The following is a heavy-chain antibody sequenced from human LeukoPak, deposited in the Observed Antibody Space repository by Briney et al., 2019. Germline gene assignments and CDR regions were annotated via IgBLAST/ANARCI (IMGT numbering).Heavy chain of an antibody. V-gene: IGHV3-66*01. CDR2: IYSGGRT. CDR3: TRGGGAYCGSNCYRNFDC. D-gene: IGHD2-21*02. Sequence: GGSLRLSCAASGFTVSSNYMSWVRQAPGEGLEWLSVIYSGGRTYYADSVKGRFTISRDNSKNTVHLEMNGLRADDTAVYYCTRGGGAYCGSNCYRNFDCWGQGTLVTVSS. J-gene: IGHJ4*02. CDR1: GFTVSSNY.